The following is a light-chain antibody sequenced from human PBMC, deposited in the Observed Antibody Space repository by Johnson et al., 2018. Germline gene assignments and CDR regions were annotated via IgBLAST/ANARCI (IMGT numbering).Light chain of an antibody. J-gene: IGLJ1*01. CDR1: SSNIGNNY. Sequence: QSVLTQPPSVSAAPGQKVTISCSGSSSNIGNNYVSWYQQLPGTAPKLLIYENNKRPSGIPDRFSGSKSGTSATLGITGLQTGDEADYYRGTWECSLSAGNVFGTGTKVTLL. CDR3: GTWECSLSAGNV. CDR2: ENN. V-gene: IGLV1-51*02.